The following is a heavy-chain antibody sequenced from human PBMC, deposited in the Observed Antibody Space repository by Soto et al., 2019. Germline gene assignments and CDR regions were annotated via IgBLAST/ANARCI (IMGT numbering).Heavy chain of an antibody. D-gene: IGHD3-16*01. CDR1: GFRFKSFV. J-gene: IGHJ4*02. Sequence: QVQLAESGGGVVQPGTSLRLSCAASGFRFKSFVMHWVRQAPGKGLEWVAFTSYDGNNKDYGDSVKGRFTVSRDNSQNTLHLQMDFLRPEDTALYYCARWGTTGGFDLWGQGTLVSVSS. CDR2: TSYDGNNK. V-gene: IGHV3-30*19. CDR3: ARWGTTGGFDL.